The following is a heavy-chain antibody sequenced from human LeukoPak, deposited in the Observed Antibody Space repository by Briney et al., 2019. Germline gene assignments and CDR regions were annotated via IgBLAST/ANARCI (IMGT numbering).Heavy chain of an antibody. CDR2: IYTSGST. Sequence: KPSETLSLTCTVSGGSISSGSYYWSWIRQPAGKGLEWIGRIYTSGSTDYNPSLKSRVTISVDTSKNQFSLKLSSVTAADTAVYYCARVPLTGGGNSYYFDYWGQGTLVTVSS. V-gene: IGHV4-61*02. CDR3: ARVPLTGGGNSYYFDY. J-gene: IGHJ4*02. D-gene: IGHD4-23*01. CDR1: GGSISSGSYY.